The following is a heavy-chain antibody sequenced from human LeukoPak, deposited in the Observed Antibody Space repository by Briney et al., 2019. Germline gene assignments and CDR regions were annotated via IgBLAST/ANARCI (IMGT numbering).Heavy chain of an antibody. D-gene: IGHD5-24*01. CDR2: IYYSGST. CDR1: GGSISSYY. J-gene: IGHJ4*02. CDR3: ARHAVEMATITGYFDH. Sequence: SETLSLTCAVYGGSISSYYWSWIRQPPGKGLEWIGYIYYSGSTNYNPSLKSRVTISVDTSKKQFSLKLSSVTAADTAVYYCARHAVEMATITGYFDHWGQGTLVTVSS. V-gene: IGHV4-59*08.